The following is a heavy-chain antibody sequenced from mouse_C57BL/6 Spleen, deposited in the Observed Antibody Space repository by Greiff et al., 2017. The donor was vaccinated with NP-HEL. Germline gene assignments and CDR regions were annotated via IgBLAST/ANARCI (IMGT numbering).Heavy chain of an antibody. J-gene: IGHJ2*01. Sequence: EVKLVESEGGLVQPGSSMKLSCTASGFTFSDYYMAWVRQVPEKGLEWVANINYDGSSTYYLDSLKSRFIISRDNAKNILYLQMSSLKSEDTATYYCARGVYYGSSFDYWGQGTTLTVSS. D-gene: IGHD1-1*01. CDR1: GFTFSDYY. CDR3: ARGVYYGSSFDY. CDR2: INYDGSST. V-gene: IGHV5-16*01.